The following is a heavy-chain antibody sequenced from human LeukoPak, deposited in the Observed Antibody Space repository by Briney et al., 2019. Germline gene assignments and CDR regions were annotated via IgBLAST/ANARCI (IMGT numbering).Heavy chain of an antibody. V-gene: IGHV3-21*01. Sequence: PGGSLRLSCAASGFTFSSYSMNWVRQAPGKGLEWVSSISSSSSYIYYADLVKGRFTISRDNAKNSLYLQMNSLRAEETAVYYCASPLAVDSEGGYWGQGTLVTVFS. CDR3: ASPLAVDSEGGY. CDR2: ISSSSSYI. CDR1: GFTFSSYS. J-gene: IGHJ4*02. D-gene: IGHD6-19*01.